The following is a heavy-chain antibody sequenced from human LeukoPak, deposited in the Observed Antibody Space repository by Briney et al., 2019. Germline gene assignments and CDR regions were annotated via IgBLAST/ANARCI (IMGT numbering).Heavy chain of an antibody. V-gene: IGHV1-2*02. D-gene: IGHD3-9*01. CDR1: GYTFTGYY. J-gene: IGHJ6*02. CDR2: INPNSGGT. CDR3: ARGDRGHDVLRYFDWLHYYYGMDV. Sequence: GASVKVSCKASGYTFTGYYMHWVRQAPGQGLEWMGWINPNSGGTNYAQKFQGRVTMTRDTSISTAYMELSRQRSDDTAVYYCARGDRGHDVLRYFDWLHYYYGMDVWGQGTTVTVSS.